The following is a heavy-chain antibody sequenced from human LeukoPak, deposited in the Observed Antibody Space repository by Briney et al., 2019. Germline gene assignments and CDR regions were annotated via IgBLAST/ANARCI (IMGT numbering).Heavy chain of an antibody. CDR3: ARVHDGMDV. Sequence: ASVKVSCKASGGTFSSYAISWVRQAPGQGLEWMGRIIPILGIANYAQKFQGRVTITADKSTSTAYMELSSPRSADTAVYYCARVHDGMDVWGQGTTVTVSS. V-gene: IGHV1-69*04. CDR2: IIPILGIA. J-gene: IGHJ6*02. CDR1: GGTFSSYA.